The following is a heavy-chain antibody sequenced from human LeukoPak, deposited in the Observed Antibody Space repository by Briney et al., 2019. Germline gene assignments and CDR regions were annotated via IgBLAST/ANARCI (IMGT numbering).Heavy chain of an antibody. CDR1: GYTFTNYG. D-gene: IGHD6-19*01. V-gene: IGHV1-18*01. CDR2: ISASKGDT. CDR3: ARVGTSGWYGHY. J-gene: IGHJ4*02. Sequence: GASVKVSCKASGYTFTNYGISWVRQAPGQGLEWMGWISASKGDTDYAQKLQGRVTMTTDTSTSTAYMELRSLRSDDTAVYYCARVGTSGWYGHYWGQGTLVTVSS.